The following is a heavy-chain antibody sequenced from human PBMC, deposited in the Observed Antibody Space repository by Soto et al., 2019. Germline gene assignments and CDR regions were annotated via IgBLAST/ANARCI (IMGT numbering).Heavy chain of an antibody. V-gene: IGHV3-30*03. CDR3: ATRDLPASRSSYIDD. CDR1: GVSFSSYG. D-gene: IGHD1-26*01. J-gene: IGHJ4*02. Sequence: GGSLRLSCAASGVSFSSYGMHWVRQAPGKGLEWVAVISYDGSNKYYADSVKGRFTISRDNSKNTLYLQMNSLRAEDTAVYYCATRDLPASRSSYIDDWGQGT. CDR2: ISYDGSNK.